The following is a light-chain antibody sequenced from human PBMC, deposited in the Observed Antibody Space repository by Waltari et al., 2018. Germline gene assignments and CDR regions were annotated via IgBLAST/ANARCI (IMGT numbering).Light chain of an antibody. V-gene: IGLV3-21*02. J-gene: IGLJ3*02. CDR3: QVGGGADDFWV. Sequence: SYVLTQPPSVSVAQGHTASVTCTGSNIGSKSVHWYQQRPGQAPVLVVSDGSDRPSGFPDRFAGSKSRQTATLSIRGVEAGDEADFYGQVGGGADDFWVFGGGTRLTVL. CDR1: NIGSKS. CDR2: DGS.